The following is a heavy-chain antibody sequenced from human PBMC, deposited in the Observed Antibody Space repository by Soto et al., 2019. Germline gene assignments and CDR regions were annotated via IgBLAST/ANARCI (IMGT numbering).Heavy chain of an antibody. D-gene: IGHD6-6*01. V-gene: IGHV2-5*01. CDR3: ARGLATLPVFAFEI. Sequence: SGPTLVNPTQTLTLTCSFSGFSLSTSGVGVGWIRQSPGKALEWLALIYWSGDEHYRPSLKSRLSIIKDTSKNHVVLIMTDMDPVDTATYYCARGLATLPVFAFEIWGQGTMVTVSS. J-gene: IGHJ3*02. CDR1: GFSLSTSGVG. CDR2: IYWSGDE.